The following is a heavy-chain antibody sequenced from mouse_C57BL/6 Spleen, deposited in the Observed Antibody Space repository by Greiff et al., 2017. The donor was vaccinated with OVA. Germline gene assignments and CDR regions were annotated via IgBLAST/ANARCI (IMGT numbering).Heavy chain of an antibody. CDR2: ILPGSGST. CDR3: ARRGTTAAVAY. CDR1: GYTFTGYW. D-gene: IGHD1-2*01. Sequence: VKLQESGAELMKPGASVKLSCKATGYTFTGYWIEWVKQRPGHGLEWIGEILPGSGSTNDNEKFKGKATFTADTSSNTAYMQLSSLTTEDSAIYYCARRGTTAAVAYWGQGTLVTVSA. J-gene: IGHJ3*01. V-gene: IGHV1-9*01.